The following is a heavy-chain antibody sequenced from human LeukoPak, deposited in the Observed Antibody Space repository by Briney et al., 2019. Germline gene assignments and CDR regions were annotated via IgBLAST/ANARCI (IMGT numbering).Heavy chain of an antibody. CDR3: ARGRVYGGNPGGY. J-gene: IGHJ4*02. V-gene: IGHV3-7*01. Sequence: PGGSLRLSCAASGFTFSSYWMSWVRQAPGKGLKWVANIKQDGSEKYYVDSVKGRFTISRDNAKNSLYLQMNSLRADDTAVYYCARGRVYGGNPGGYWGQGTLVTVSS. CDR1: GFTFSSYW. CDR2: IKQDGSEK. D-gene: IGHD4-23*01.